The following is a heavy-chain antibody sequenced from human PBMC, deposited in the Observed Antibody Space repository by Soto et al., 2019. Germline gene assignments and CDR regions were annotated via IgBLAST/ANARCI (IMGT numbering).Heavy chain of an antibody. D-gene: IGHD3-9*01. Sequence: GESLKISCKGSGYSFTSYWIGWVRQMPGKGLEWMGIIYPGDSDTRYSPSFEGQVTISADKSLTTAYLQWSRLKASDTATYYCARLTRKLPAAGYFEPPNYWGQGTLVTVSS. J-gene: IGHJ4*02. CDR1: GYSFTSYW. CDR3: ARLTRKLPAAGYFEPPNY. CDR2: IYPGDSDT. V-gene: IGHV5-51*01.